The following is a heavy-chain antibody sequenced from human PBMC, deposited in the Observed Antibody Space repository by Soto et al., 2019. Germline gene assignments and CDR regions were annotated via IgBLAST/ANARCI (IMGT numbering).Heavy chain of an antibody. V-gene: IGHV3-43D*03. CDR1: GFTFDDYA. D-gene: IGHD3-22*01. CDR2: ISWDGGST. J-gene: IGHJ3*02. CDR3: AKDREYDSSGFDI. Sequence: GGSLRLSCAASGFTFDDYAMHWVRQAPGKGLEWVSLISWDGGSTYYADSVKGRFTISRDNSKNSLYLQMNSLRAEDTALYYCAKDREYDSSGFDIWGQGTMVTVSS.